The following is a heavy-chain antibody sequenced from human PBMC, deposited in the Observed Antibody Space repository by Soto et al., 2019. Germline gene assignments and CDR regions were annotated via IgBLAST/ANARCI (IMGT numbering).Heavy chain of an antibody. Sequence: PSETLSLTCTVSGGSISSYYWSWIRQPPGKGLEWIGYIYYSGSTNYNPSLKSRVTISVDTSKNQFSLKLSSVTAADTAVYYCARRYGYSFDPWSQGNLVTVSS. V-gene: IGHV4-59*01. D-gene: IGHD4-4*01. CDR2: IYYSGST. CDR1: GGSISSYY. CDR3: ARRYGYSFDP. J-gene: IGHJ5*02.